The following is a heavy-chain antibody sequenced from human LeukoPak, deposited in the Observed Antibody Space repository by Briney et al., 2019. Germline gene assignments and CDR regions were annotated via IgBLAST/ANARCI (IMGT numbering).Heavy chain of an antibody. CDR3: AREWDIVAALYYFDY. D-gene: IGHD5-12*01. CDR1: GCSISSSSYY. V-gene: IGHV4-39*07. CDR2: IYYSGST. Sequence: SETLFPTGTVSGCSISSSSYYWGWIRQPPGKGLEWIGSIYYSGSTYYNPSLKSRVTISVDTSKNQFSLKLSSVTAADTAVYYCAREWDIVAALYYFDYWGQGTLVTVSS. J-gene: IGHJ4*02.